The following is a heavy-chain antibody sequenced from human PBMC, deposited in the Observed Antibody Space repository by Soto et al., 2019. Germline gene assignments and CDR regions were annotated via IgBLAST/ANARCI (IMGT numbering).Heavy chain of an antibody. CDR1: GGSISSGDYY. V-gene: IGHV4-30-4*01. Sequence: SETLSLTCTVSGGSISSGDYYWSWIRQPPGKGLEWIGYIYYSGSTYYNPSLKSRVTISVDTSKNQFSLKLSSVTAADTAVYYCARGTYYYGSGSYYKGMDAFDIWGQGTMVPVSS. D-gene: IGHD3-10*01. J-gene: IGHJ3*02. CDR3: ARGTYYYGSGSYYKGMDAFDI. CDR2: IYYSGST.